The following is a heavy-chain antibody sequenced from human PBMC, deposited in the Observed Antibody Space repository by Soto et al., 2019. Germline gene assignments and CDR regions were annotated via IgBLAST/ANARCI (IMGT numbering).Heavy chain of an antibody. V-gene: IGHV1-18*01. D-gene: IGHD3-3*01. CDR1: GYTFTSYG. CDR2: ISAYNGNT. Sequence: ASVKVSCKASGYTFTSYGISWVRQAPGQGLEWMGWISAYNGNTNYAQKLQGRVTMTTDTSTSTAYMELRSLRSDDTAVYYCARVEYDFWSGYYKARFDPWGQGTLVTVSS. J-gene: IGHJ5*02. CDR3: ARVEYDFWSGYYKARFDP.